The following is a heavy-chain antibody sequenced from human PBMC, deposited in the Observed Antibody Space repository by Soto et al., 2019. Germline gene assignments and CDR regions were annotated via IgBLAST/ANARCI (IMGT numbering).Heavy chain of an antibody. V-gene: IGHV3-48*03. J-gene: IGHJ4*02. D-gene: IGHD3-10*01. CDR1: GFTFSSYE. CDR2: ISTSGTTI. CDR3: ARETHGERTRFDY. Sequence: EVQLVESGGGLIQPGGSLRLSCAASGFTFSSYEMNWVRQAPGKGLEWVSHISTSGTTIYYADSVKGRFTISRDNAKNSVYLQMHSLRAEDTAVYYCARETHGERTRFDYWGQGTLVTVSS.